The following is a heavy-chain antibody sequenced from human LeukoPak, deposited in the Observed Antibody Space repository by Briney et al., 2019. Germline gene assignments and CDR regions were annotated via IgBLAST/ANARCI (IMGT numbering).Heavy chain of an antibody. D-gene: IGHD6-13*01. V-gene: IGHV3-48*01. Sequence: GGALRLSCAASGFTFSSYTMNWGRQAPGKGLEWVSYISSGNSNIYYSDSLKGRFTISRDNAKNSLYLQMNSPRAEDTAVYYCAKDLAAAGPPDYDYWGQGTLVTVSS. CDR2: ISSGNSNI. CDR3: AKDLAAAGPPDYDY. CDR1: GFTFSSYT. J-gene: IGHJ4*02.